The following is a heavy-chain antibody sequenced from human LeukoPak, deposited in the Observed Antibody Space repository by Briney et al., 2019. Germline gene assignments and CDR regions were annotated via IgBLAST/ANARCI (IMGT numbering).Heavy chain of an antibody. CDR1: GYTFTSYG. CDR2: IIPIFGTA. D-gene: IGHD6-6*01. CDR3: ARVRYSSSSRVEEFDY. J-gene: IGHJ4*02. Sequence: GASVKVSCKASGYTFTSYGISWVRQAPGQGLEWMGGIIPIFGTANYAQKFQGRVTITADESTSTAYMELSSLRSEDTAVYYCARVRYSSSSRVEEFDYWGQGTLVTVSS. V-gene: IGHV1-69*13.